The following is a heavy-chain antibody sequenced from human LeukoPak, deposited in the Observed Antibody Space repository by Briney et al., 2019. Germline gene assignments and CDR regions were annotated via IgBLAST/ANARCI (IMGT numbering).Heavy chain of an antibody. CDR1: GYTLTELS. V-gene: IGHV1-24*01. J-gene: IGHJ1*01. CDR2: FDPEDGET. Sequence: ASVKASCKVSGYTLTELSMHWVRQAPGKGLEWMGGFDPEDGETIYAQKFQGRVTMTEDTSTDTAYMELSSLRSEDTAVYYCATDLVVVPGFQHWGQGTLVTVSS. D-gene: IGHD2-2*01. CDR3: ATDLVVVPGFQH.